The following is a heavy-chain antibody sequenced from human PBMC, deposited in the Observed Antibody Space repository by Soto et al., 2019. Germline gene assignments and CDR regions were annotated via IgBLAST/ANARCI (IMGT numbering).Heavy chain of an antibody. D-gene: IGHD3-3*01. CDR3: AGLTFTIAAASHGRINWFGP. J-gene: IGHJ5*02. Sequence: FETLSLTCAVSGASFGGFYWSWIRQSPGKGLEWIGEIDHSGITNHNTALKSRATMSVDTSKNQFSLKLRSVTAADTAVYYCAGLTFTIAAASHGRINWFGPWAPGTLVTVSS. V-gene: IGHV4-34*04. CDR2: IDHSGIT. CDR1: GASFGGFY.